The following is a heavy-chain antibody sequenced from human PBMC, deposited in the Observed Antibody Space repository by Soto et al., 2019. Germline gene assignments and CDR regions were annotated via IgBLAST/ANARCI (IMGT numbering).Heavy chain of an antibody. CDR3: ARRWGRNFDY. CDR1: GYTFTIYA. V-gene: IGHV1-3*04. J-gene: IGHJ4*02. Sequence: ASVKVSCKASGYTFTIYAIHWVRQAPGQRLEWMGWFNTGNGNTKYSQKFQGRFTITTDTSASTAYMELSSLRSEDTAVYYCARRWGRNFDYWGQGTLVTVSS. D-gene: IGHD7-27*01. CDR2: FNTGNGNT.